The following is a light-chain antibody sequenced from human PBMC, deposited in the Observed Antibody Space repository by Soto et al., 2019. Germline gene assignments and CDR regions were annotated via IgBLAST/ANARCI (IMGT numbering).Light chain of an antibody. CDR1: QSLLDGSKDNEY. CDR3: QQYYSRPYT. J-gene: IGKJ2*01. CDR2: WAS. Sequence: IVMTQFPYSLAVSLTERATINWKSSQSLLDGSKDNEYLAWYQQKPGQPPKLLIYWASIRESGVPDRYSGSGSGTDFTLTISNLQAEDVAVYYCQQYYSRPYTFGQGTKVDIK. V-gene: IGKV4-1*01.